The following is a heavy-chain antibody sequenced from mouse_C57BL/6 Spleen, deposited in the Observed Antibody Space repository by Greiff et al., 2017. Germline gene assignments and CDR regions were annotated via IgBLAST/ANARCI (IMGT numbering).Heavy chain of an antibody. V-gene: IGHV1-64*01. CDR3: ARSWEDFDY. CDR2: IHPNSGSS. CDR1: GYTFTNYW. Sequence: VQLQQPGAELVKPGASVKLSCKASGYTFTNYWMHWVKQRPGQGLEWIGLIHPNSGSSNYNEKFKSKATLTVAKASSTAYMQLSSLTSEDAAVYYCARSWEDFDYWGQGTTLTVSS. D-gene: IGHD4-1*01. J-gene: IGHJ2*01.